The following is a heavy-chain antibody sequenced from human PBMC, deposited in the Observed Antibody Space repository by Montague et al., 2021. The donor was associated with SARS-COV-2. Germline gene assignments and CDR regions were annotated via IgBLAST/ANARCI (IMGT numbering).Heavy chain of an antibody. CDR2: TDWDDDK. D-gene: IGHD3-9*01. Sequence: PALVTPTQTLTLTCTFSGFSLSTSGMRASWIRQPPGKALEWLARTDWDDDKFYSTSLKTRLTISKDTSKNQVVLTMTNMDPVDTATYYCARSYYDILTAYYTPFDYWGQGTLVTVSS. CDR1: GFSLSTSGMR. CDR3: ARSYYDILTAYYTPFDY. V-gene: IGHV2-70*04. J-gene: IGHJ4*02.